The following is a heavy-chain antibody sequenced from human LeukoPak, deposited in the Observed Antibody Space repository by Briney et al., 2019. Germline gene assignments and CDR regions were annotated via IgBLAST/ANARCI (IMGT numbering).Heavy chain of an antibody. D-gene: IGHD5-12*01. CDR2: ISGSGGST. V-gene: IGHV3-23*01. CDR3: AKDLIPRGYDDFYYFDY. J-gene: IGHJ4*02. CDR1: GFTFSSYA. Sequence: NPGGSLRLSCAASGFTFSSYAMSWVRQAPGKGLEWVSAISGSGGSTYYADSVKGRFTISRDNSKNTLYLQMNSLRAEDTAVYYCAKDLIPRGYDDFYYFDYWGQGTLVTVSS.